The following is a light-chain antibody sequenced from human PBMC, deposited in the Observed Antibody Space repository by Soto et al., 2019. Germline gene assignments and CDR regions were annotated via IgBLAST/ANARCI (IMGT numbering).Light chain of an antibody. CDR1: QSIGRW. Sequence: DTQMTQTPFTLSASVGDRVTITCRASQSIGRWLAWYQQKPGKAPKVLIYKASSLESGVPSRFSGSGSGTEFTLTISSLQPDDFATYYCQQYNSYPWTFGQGTKVDIK. CDR3: QQYNSYPWT. CDR2: KAS. V-gene: IGKV1-5*03. J-gene: IGKJ1*01.